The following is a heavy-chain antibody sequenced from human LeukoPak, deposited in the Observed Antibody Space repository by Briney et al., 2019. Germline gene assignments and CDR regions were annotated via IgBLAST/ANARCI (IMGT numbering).Heavy chain of an antibody. CDR1: GVTFSSYA. Sequence: VRSLRLSCAASGVTFSSYAMHCGRQAPRKGRERVAVISYDGSNKYYADSVKGRFTISRDNSKNTLYLQMNSLRAEDTAVYYCARGRRIAAAGVLFDYWGQGTLVTVSS. CDR3: ARGRRIAAAGVLFDY. V-gene: IGHV3-30*01. J-gene: IGHJ4*02. D-gene: IGHD6-13*01. CDR2: ISYDGSNK.